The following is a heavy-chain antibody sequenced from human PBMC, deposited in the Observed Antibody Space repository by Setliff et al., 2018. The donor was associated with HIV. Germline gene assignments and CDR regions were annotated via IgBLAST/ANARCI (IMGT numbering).Heavy chain of an antibody. CDR3: ARETRPGLTRSGFDY. CDR1: GFTFSSYW. J-gene: IGHJ4*02. CDR2: IKQDGSEK. V-gene: IGHV3-7*05. Sequence: GSLRLSCAASGFTFSSYWMSWVRQAPGKGLEWVANIKQDGSEKYYVDSVKGRFTISRDNAKNSLYLQMNSLRAEDTAVYYCARETRPGLTRSGFDYWGQGTLVTSPQ. D-gene: IGHD1-1*01.